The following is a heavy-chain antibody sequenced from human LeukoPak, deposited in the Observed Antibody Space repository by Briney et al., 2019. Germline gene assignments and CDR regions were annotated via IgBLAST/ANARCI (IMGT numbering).Heavy chain of an antibody. D-gene: IGHD3-16*02. V-gene: IGHV1-2*02. J-gene: IGHJ4*02. Sequence: ASVKVSCKASGYTFTGYYMHWVRQAPGQGLEWMGWINPNSGGTNYAQKFQGRVTMTRDTSISTAYMELSRLRSDDKAVYYCATRALRLGELSPLDYWGQGTLVTVSS. CDR3: ATRALRLGELSPLDY. CDR1: GYTFTGYY. CDR2: INPNSGGT.